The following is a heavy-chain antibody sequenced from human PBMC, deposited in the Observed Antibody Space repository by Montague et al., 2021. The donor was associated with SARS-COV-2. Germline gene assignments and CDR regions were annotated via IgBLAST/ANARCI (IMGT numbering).Heavy chain of an antibody. D-gene: IGHD3-10*01. CDR2: INHSGST. CDR1: GGSFSGYC. V-gene: IGHV4-34*01. J-gene: IGHJ6*02. Sequence: SETLSLTCAVYGGSFSGYCWSWIRQPPGKGLEWIGEINHSGSTNYNPSLKSRVTISVDTSKNQFSLKLSSVTAADTAVYYCVRVRYYGSGTSLGMDVWGQGTTVTVSS. CDR3: VRVRYYGSGTSLGMDV.